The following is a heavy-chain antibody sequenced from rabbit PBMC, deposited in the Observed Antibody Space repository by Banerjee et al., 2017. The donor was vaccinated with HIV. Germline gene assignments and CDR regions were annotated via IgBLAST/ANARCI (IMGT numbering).Heavy chain of an antibody. CDR2: IDAGSGGVT. CDR1: GFSFSSSYY. Sequence: QEQLEESGGDLVTPGGTLTLTCTASGFSFSSSYYMCWVRQAPGKGLEWITCIDAGSGGVTYYATWAKGRFTISKTSSTTVTLQMTSLTAADTATYFCARDFDFWGPGTLVTVS. V-gene: IGHV1S45*01. CDR3: ARDFDF. J-gene: IGHJ4*01.